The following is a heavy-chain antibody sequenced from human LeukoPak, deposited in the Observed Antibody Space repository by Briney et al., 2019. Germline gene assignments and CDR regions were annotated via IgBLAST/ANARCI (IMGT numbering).Heavy chain of an antibody. CDR1: GFTLSSYW. D-gene: IGHD6-6*01. Sequence: PGGSLRLSCAASGFTLSSYWMHWVRQTPGTGLLWVARINTDGSNTKYADSVKGRSTISRDDAKNTLYFQMNSLRVEDTGVYYCARESSRGALEYWGQGILVTVSS. CDR3: ARESSRGALEY. V-gene: IGHV3-74*03. J-gene: IGHJ4*02. CDR2: INTDGSNT.